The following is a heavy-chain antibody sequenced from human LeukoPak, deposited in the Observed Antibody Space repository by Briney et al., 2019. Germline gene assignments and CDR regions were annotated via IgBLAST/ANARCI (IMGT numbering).Heavy chain of an antibody. CDR1: GGSFSDYY. CDR3: ARGTRDIRNLDWLPDGTPLQN. CDR2: INHRGGP. J-gene: IGHJ1*01. D-gene: IGHD3-9*01. V-gene: IGHV4-34*01. Sequence: SETLSLTCAVYGGSFSDYYWYWIRQPPGKGLEWIGEINHRGGPNYSPSLKSRLTISVDTSKNQFSLELTSVTAADTAVYYCARGTRDIRNLDWLPDGTPLQNWGQGTLVTVSS.